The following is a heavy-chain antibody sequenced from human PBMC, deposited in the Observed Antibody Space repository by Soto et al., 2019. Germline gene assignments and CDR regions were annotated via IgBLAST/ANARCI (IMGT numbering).Heavy chain of an antibody. CDR1: GFTFSSYG. V-gene: IGHV3-30*18. CDR3: AKDLRDIVVVTPYYYYGMDV. D-gene: IGHD2-2*01. Sequence: QVQLVESGGGVVQPGRSLRLSCAASGFTFSSYGMHWVRQAPGKGLEWVAVISYDGSNKYYADSVKGRFTISRDNSKNTLYLQMTSLSAEDTAVYYCAKDLRDIVVVTPYYYYGMDVWGQGTTVTVSS. CDR2: ISYDGSNK. J-gene: IGHJ6*02.